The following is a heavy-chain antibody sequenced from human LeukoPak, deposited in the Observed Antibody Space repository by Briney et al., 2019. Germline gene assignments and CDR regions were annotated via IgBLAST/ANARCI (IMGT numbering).Heavy chain of an antibody. J-gene: IGHJ3*02. CDR1: GFTFSSYS. CDR2: ISSSSSTI. CDR3: ARTYSSSWYDAFDI. V-gene: IGHV3-48*04. Sequence: GGSLRLSCAASGFTFSSYSMNWVRQAPGKGLEWVSYISSSSSTIYYADSVKGRFTVSRDNAKNSLYLQMNSLRAEDTAVYYCARTYSSSWYDAFDIWGQGTMVTVSS. D-gene: IGHD6-13*01.